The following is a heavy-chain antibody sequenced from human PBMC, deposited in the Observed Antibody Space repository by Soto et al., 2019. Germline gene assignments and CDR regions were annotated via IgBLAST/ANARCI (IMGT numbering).Heavy chain of an antibody. CDR3: ARLSSGWYEDSAEYFQQ. CDR2: IYYSGST. J-gene: IGHJ1*01. D-gene: IGHD6-19*01. CDR1: GGSISSSSYY. V-gene: IGHV4-39*01. Sequence: QLQLQESGPGLVKPSETLSLTCTVSGGSISSSSYYWGWIRQPPGKGLEWIGSIYYSGSTYYNPSLKSRVTISVDTSKNQFSLKLSSVTAADPAVYYCARLSSGWYEDSAEYFQQWGKGTLVTVSS.